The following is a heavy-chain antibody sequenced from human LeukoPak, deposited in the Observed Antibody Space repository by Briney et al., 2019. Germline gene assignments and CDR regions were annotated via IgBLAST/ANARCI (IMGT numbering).Heavy chain of an antibody. CDR3: AKGAGGFSYYNWFDP. D-gene: IGHD5-18*01. CDR1: GFTFSSYD. V-gene: IGHV4-38-2*01. J-gene: IGHJ5*02. Sequence: LSCVASGFTFSSYDMHWIRQPPGKGLEWIGSIYYSGTTHYNPSLESRVTISVDTSKNQFSLKLASVTAADTAIYYCAKGAGGFSYYNWFDPWGQGTLVTVSS. CDR2: IYYSGTT.